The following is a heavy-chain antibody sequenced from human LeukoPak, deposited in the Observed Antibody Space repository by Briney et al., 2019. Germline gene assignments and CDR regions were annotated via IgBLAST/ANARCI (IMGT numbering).Heavy chain of an antibody. D-gene: IGHD2-15*01. CDR3: ARFVVVVAATIKLNSYYYYYMDV. Sequence: GGSLRLSCAASGFTFSSYSMNWVRQAPGKGLEWVSSISSSSSYIYYADSVKGRFTISRDNAKNSLYLQMNSLRAEDTAVYYCARFVVVVAATIKLNSYYYYYMDVWGKGTTVTVSS. J-gene: IGHJ6*03. CDR2: ISSSSSYI. CDR1: GFTFSSYS. V-gene: IGHV3-21*01.